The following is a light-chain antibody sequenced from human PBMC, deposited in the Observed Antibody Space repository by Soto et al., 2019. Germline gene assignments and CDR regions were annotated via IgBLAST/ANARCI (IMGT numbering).Light chain of an antibody. CDR1: SGSISTSFY. J-gene: IGLJ2*01. V-gene: IGLV8-61*01. Sequence: QTVVTQEPSFSVSPGGTVTLTCGLSSGSISTSFYPTWYQQTPGQAPRTLIYNTNTRSSGVPDRFSGSILGNKAALTITGAQADDESDYHCILYMHSGIWVFGGGTKLTVL. CDR3: ILYMHSGIWV. CDR2: NTN.